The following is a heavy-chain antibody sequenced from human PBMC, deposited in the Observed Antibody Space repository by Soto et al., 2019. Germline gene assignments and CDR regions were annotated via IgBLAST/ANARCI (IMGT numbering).Heavy chain of an antibody. J-gene: IGHJ4*02. CDR2: ISAYNTNT. CDR3: ARDTPPTDY. CDR1: GYTFTSYH. Sequence: QVQLVQSGAEVKKPGASVKVSCKTSGYTFTSYHISWVRQAPGQGLEWMGWISAYNTNTNYAQKFQGRVTMTTDTLPSTAYMELRSLRSDDTAVYYCARDTPPTDYWGQGTLVAVSS. V-gene: IGHV1-18*01.